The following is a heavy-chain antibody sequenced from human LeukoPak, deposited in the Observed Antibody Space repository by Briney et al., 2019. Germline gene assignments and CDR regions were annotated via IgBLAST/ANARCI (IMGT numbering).Heavy chain of an antibody. V-gene: IGHV1-69*05. J-gene: IGHJ4*02. D-gene: IGHD3-22*01. Sequence: ASVKVSCKASGGTFISYAIRWVRQAPGQGLEWMGGIIPIFGTANYAQKFQGRVTITTDESTSTAYMELSSLRSEDTAVYYCASNYYDSSGYYPHFDYWGQGTLVTVSS. CDR1: GGTFISYA. CDR3: ASNYYDSSGYYPHFDY. CDR2: IIPIFGTA.